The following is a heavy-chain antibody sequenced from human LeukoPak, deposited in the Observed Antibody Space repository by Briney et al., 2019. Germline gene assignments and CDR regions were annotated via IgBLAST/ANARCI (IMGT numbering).Heavy chain of an antibody. Sequence: PGGSLRLSCAASEFAFSTYSMTWVRQAPGKGLEWVSSITSTSTYIKYADSVKGRFTISRDNAKNSLYLQMNSLRAEDTAVYYCARVKAGATVENFYYYYMDVWGKGTTVTVSS. CDR2: ITSTSTYI. J-gene: IGHJ6*03. V-gene: IGHV3-21*01. CDR1: EFAFSTYS. CDR3: ARVKAGATVENFYYYYMDV. D-gene: IGHD1/OR15-1a*01.